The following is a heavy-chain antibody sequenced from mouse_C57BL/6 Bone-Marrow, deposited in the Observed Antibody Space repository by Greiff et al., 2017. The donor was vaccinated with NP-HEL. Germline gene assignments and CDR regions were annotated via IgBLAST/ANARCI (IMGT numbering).Heavy chain of an antibody. D-gene: IGHD2-3*01. CDR1: GFSINSDCY. Sequence: EVQLVESGPSLVRPSQTLSLTCTVTGFSINSDCYWIWIRQFPGNKLEYIGYTFYSGITYYNPSLESRTYITRDTSKNQFSLKLSSVTTEDTATYYCARGRRDGYYDAMDYWGQGTSVTVSS. CDR2: TFYSGIT. V-gene: IGHV3-3*01. J-gene: IGHJ4*01. CDR3: ARGRRDGYYDAMDY.